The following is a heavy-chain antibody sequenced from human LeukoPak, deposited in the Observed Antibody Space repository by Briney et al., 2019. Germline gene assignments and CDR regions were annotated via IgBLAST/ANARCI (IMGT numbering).Heavy chain of an antibody. Sequence: GGSLRLSCAASGFTFSSYSMNWVRQAPGKGLEWVSSISSSSSYIYYADSVRGRFTISRDNAENSLYLQMNSLRAEDTAVYYCARSLRWSGNWFDPWGQGTLVTVSS. CDR1: GFTFSSYS. J-gene: IGHJ5*02. CDR2: ISSSSSYI. CDR3: ARSLRWSGNWFDP. D-gene: IGHD4-23*01. V-gene: IGHV3-21*01.